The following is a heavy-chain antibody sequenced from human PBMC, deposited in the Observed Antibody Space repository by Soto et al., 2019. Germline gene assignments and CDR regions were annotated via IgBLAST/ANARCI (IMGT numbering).Heavy chain of an antibody. CDR3: ATVGLAYPDYYYYGMDV. J-gene: IGHJ6*02. V-gene: IGHV1-18*01. CDR1: GYTFTSHG. D-gene: IGHD3-10*01. CDR2: ISAYNVNT. Sequence: QGQLVQSGAEVMNPGASVKVSCKASGYTFTSHGISWVRQAPGQGLEWMGWISAYNVNTNSAQKLQGRVTLTIDTSTSTAYMDLRSLRSDDTAVYYCATVGLAYPDYYYYGMDVWCQGTTNTVSS.